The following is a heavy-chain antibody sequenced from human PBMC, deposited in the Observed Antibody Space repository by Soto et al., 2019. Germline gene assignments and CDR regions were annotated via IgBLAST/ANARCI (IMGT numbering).Heavy chain of an antibody. CDR1: GYTFTSYD. V-gene: IGHV1-8*01. Sequence: QVQLVQSGAEVKKPGASVKVSCKASGYTFTSYDINWVRQATGQGLEWMGWMNPNSGNTGYAQKFQGRGTMTRNTSISTAYMELSSLRSEDTAVYYCARLIAVAGTISAFDIWGQGTMVTVSS. J-gene: IGHJ3*02. CDR2: MNPNSGNT. D-gene: IGHD6-19*01. CDR3: ARLIAVAGTISAFDI.